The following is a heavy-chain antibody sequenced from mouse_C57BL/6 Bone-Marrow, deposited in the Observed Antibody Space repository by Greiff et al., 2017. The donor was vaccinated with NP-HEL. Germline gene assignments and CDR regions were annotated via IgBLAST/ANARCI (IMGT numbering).Heavy chain of an antibody. CDR2: IYPGSGST. Sequence: VQLQQPGAELVKPGASVKMSCKASGYTFTSYWITWVKQRPGQGLEWIGDIYPGSGSTNYNEKFKSKATLPVETSSSTAYMQLSSLTSEDSAVYYCARWGPVASSGFAYWGQGTLVTVSA. V-gene: IGHV1-55*01. D-gene: IGHD3-1*01. J-gene: IGHJ3*01. CDR1: GYTFTSYW. CDR3: ARWGPVASSGFAY.